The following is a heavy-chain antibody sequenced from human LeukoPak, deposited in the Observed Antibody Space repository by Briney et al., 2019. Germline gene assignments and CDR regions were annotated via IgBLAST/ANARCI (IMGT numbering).Heavy chain of an antibody. Sequence: PGESLKISCKGSGYSFTSYWIGWGRQMPGKGLEWGGIIYPDDSETRYSPSFQAQVPISAAKSISPAYLQWSSLKASDPAMYSCARPYPGGDYFIDYWGQGTLVTVSS. D-gene: IGHD4-17*01. CDR3: ARPYPGGDYFIDY. V-gene: IGHV5-51*01. CDR1: GYSFTSYW. J-gene: IGHJ4*02. CDR2: IYPDDSET.